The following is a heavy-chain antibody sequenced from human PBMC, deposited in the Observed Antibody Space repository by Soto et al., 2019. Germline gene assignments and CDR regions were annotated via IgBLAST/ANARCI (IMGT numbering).Heavy chain of an antibody. D-gene: IGHD6-19*01. J-gene: IGHJ4*02. V-gene: IGHV4-39*01. Sequence: QLQLQESGPGLVKASETLSLTCTVSGGSITRNNNFWGWIRQSPGKGLQWIGSIQYGGTTNYNPSRKRRVIMSAETSKNQFTLMMNSVTAADTAVYYCARLGSSGWYQGSYFDYWGQGTLVTVSS. CDR3: ARLGSSGWYQGSYFDY. CDR2: IQYGGTT. CDR1: GGSITRNNNF.